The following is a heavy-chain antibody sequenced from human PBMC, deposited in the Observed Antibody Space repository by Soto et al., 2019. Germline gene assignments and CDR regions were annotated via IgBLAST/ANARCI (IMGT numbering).Heavy chain of an antibody. V-gene: IGHV5-10-1*01. D-gene: IGHD5-12*01. Sequence: GESLKISCKGSGYSFTSYWISWVRQMPGKGLEWMGRIDPSDSYTNYSPSFQGHVTISADKSISTAYLQWSSLKASDTAMYYCATQGFDGYNYNGGEFLFDYWGQGTLVTVSS. J-gene: IGHJ4*02. CDR1: GYSFTSYW. CDR3: ATQGFDGYNYNGGEFLFDY. CDR2: IDPSDSYT.